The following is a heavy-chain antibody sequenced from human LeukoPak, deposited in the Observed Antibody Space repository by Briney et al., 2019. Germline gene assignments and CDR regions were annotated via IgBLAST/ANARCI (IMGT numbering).Heavy chain of an antibody. CDR1: GFTFSSYG. CDR3: ARDPGGSGSYWFDP. J-gene: IGHJ5*02. Sequence: PGGSLRLSCAVSGFTFSSYGMHWVRRAPGKGLEWVAFIRYDGSDKHYADSVKGRFTISRDNSKNTLYLQMNSLRAEDTAVYYCARDPGGSGSYWFDPWGQGTLVTVSS. V-gene: IGHV3-30*02. CDR2: IRYDGSDK. D-gene: IGHD3-10*01.